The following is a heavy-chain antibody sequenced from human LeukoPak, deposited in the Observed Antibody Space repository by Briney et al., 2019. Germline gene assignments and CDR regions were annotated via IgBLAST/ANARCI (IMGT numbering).Heavy chain of an antibody. CDR3: ARGGPHVRYYYDSSGYYPFDY. J-gene: IGHJ4*02. V-gene: IGHV3-21*01. D-gene: IGHD3-22*01. CDR2: ISSSSSYI. CDR1: GFTFSSYS. Sequence: GGSLRLSCAASGFTFSSYSMNWVRQAPGKGLEWVSSISSSSSYIYYADSVKGRFTISRDNAKNSLYLQMNSLRAEDTAVYYCARGGPHVRYYYDSSGYYPFDYWGQGTLVAVSS.